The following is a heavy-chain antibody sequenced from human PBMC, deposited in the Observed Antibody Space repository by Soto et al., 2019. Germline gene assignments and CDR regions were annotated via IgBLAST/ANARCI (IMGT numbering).Heavy chain of an antibody. J-gene: IGHJ4*02. CDR1: GDTFTSYA. Sequence: TSVKASCKASGDTFTSYARRWVRQAPGQGLEWMGRIIPILGITNYAQKFQGRVTITADKSTSTAYMELSSLRSEDTAVYYCARGEAAAGYWGQGTLVTVSS. CDR2: IIPILGIT. CDR3: ARGEAAAGY. D-gene: IGHD6-13*01. V-gene: IGHV1-69*04.